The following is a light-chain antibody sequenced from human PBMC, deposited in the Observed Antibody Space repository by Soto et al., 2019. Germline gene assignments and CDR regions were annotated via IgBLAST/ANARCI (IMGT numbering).Light chain of an antibody. Sequence: DIQMTQSPSSLSASVGDRVTITCRARQDITDYLAWYQQKPGQVPNLLIYAASTLQSGVPSRFSGSGSGTDFTLTITGLQPEDVATYYCQNYNSAPWTFGQGTKVEIK. CDR2: AAS. J-gene: IGKJ1*01. V-gene: IGKV1-27*01. CDR3: QNYNSAPWT. CDR1: QDITDY.